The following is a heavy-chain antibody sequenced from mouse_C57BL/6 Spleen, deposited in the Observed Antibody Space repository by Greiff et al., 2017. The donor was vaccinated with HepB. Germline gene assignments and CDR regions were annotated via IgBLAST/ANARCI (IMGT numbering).Heavy chain of an antibody. CDR1: GYTFTSYW. J-gene: IGHJ4*01. CDR3: AREAVVNAMDY. V-gene: IGHV1-69*01. Sequence: VQLQQSGAELVMPGASVKLSCKASGYTFTSYWMHWVKQRPGQGLEWIGEIDPSDSYTNYNQKFKGKSTLTVDKSSSTAYMQLSSLTSEDSAVEYGAREAVVNAMDYWGQGTSVTVSS. D-gene: IGHD1-1*01. CDR2: IDPSDSYT.